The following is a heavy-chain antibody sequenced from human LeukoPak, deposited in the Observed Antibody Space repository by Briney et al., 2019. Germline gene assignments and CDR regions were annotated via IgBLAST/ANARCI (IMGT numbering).Heavy chain of an antibody. J-gene: IGHJ5*02. CDR3: ARSLLRGRFDP. CDR1: GGTLSSYA. Sequence: ASVKVSCKASGGTLSSYAISWVRQAPGQGLEWMGGIIPIFGTANYAQKFQGRVTITTDESTSTAYMELSSLRSEDTAVYYCARSLLRGRFDPWGQGTLVTVSS. V-gene: IGHV1-69*05. CDR2: IIPIFGTA.